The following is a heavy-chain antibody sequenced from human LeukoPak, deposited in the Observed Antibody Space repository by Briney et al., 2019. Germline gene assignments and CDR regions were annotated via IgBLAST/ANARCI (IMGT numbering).Heavy chain of an antibody. V-gene: IGHV1-18*01. CDR2: ISAYNGNT. CDR3: ARGITIFGVVTPFDY. D-gene: IGHD3-3*01. CDR1: GYTFTSYG. J-gene: IGHJ4*02. Sequence: GASVKVSCKASGYTFTSYGISWVRQAPGQGLEWMGWISAYNGNTNYAQKLQDRVTMTTDTSTSTAYMELRSLRSDDTAVYHCARGITIFGVVTPFDYWGQGTLVTVSS.